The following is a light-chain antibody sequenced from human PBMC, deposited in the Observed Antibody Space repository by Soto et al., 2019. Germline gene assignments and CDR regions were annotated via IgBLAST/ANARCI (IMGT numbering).Light chain of an antibody. J-gene: IGKJ1*01. CDR1: QMISTW. CDR2: SAS. Sequence: DIQMTQSPSTLSASVGDRVTITCRSSQMISTWLAWYQQKPGKAPKLLIYSASDLESGVPSRFSGSGFGTEFTLTITSLQPDDFATYYCQQYNSYSTFGPATFGQGTKVDIK. V-gene: IGKV1-5*03. CDR3: QQYNSYSTFGPAT.